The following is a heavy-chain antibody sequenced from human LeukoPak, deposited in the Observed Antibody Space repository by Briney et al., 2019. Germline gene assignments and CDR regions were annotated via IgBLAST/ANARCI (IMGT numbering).Heavy chain of an antibody. CDR3: ARDRHLMITFGGVIVIGGYFDY. J-gene: IGHJ4*02. CDR1: GFTFSSYA. Sequence: GGSLRLSCAASGFTFSSYAMHWVRQAPGKGLEWVAVISYDGSNKYYADSVKGRFTISRDNSKNTLYLQMNSLRAEDTAVYYCARDRHLMITFGGVIVIGGYFDYWGQGTLVTVSS. V-gene: IGHV3-30-3*01. D-gene: IGHD3-16*02. CDR2: ISYDGSNK.